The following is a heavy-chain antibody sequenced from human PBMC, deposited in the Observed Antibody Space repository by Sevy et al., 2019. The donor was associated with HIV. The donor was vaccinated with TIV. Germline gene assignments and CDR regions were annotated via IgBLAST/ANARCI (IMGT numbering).Heavy chain of an antibody. CDR2: ISDDSRYI. J-gene: IGHJ4*02. CDR3: ARDFTIFGVVSGIDY. CDR1: GFTFRTYS. D-gene: IGHD3-3*01. V-gene: IGHV3-21*04. Sequence: GSLRLSCAASGFTFRTYSMNWVRQAPGKGLEWLSSISDDSRYIHNSDSLKGRFTISRATTKNLLYLQINNLRVEDKAIYYCARDFTIFGVVSGIDYWGQGNLVTVSS.